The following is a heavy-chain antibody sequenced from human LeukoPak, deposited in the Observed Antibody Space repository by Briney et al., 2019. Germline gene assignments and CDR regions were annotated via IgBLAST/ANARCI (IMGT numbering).Heavy chain of an antibody. CDR1: GFTFRSYS. CDR3: AKSEVVVAALERGVANWFDP. Sequence: ARSLRLSCTASGFTFRSYSMNWVCHAPAKGLDWVSSISSSSSYIYYADSVQGRFTISTDNAKHSIYLQMTSLRAEDTAVYYCAKSEVVVAALERGVANWFDPWGQGTLVTVSS. V-gene: IGHV3-21*01. J-gene: IGHJ5*02. D-gene: IGHD2-15*01. CDR2: ISSSSSYI.